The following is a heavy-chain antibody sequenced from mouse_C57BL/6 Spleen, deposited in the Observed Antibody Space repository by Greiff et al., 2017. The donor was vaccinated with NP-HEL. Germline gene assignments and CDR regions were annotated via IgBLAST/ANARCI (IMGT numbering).Heavy chain of an antibody. D-gene: IGHD1-1*02. CDR2: INPYNGGT. J-gene: IGHJ4*01. V-gene: IGHV1-19*01. CDR1: GYTFTDYY. CDR3: ARKDYGGAMDY. Sequence: EVQRVESGPVLVKPGASVKMSCKASGYTFTDYYMNWVKQSHGKSLEWIGVINPYNGGTSYNQKFKGKATLTVDKSSSTAYMELNSLTSEDSAVYYCARKDYGGAMDYWGQGTSVTVSS.